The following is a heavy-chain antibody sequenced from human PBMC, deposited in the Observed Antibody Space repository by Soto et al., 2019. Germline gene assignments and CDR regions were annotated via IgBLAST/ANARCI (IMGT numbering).Heavy chain of an antibody. V-gene: IGHV4-59*01. CDR2: IYYSGST. Sequence: SETLSLTCTVSGGSISSYYWSWIRQPPGKGLEWIGYIYYSGSTNYNPSLKSRVTISVDTSKNQFSLKLSSVTAADTAVYYCARGPSSRLDSHYYYYMDVWGKGTTVTVSS. CDR3: ARGPSSRLDSHYYYYMDV. J-gene: IGHJ6*03. D-gene: IGHD6-13*01. CDR1: GGSISSYY.